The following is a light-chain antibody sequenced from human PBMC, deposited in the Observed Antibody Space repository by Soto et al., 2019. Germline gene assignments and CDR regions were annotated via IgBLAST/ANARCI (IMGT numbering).Light chain of an antibody. V-gene: IGKV3-11*01. Sequence: EIVLTQSPATLSLSPGERATLSCRASQSLSSYLAWYQQKRGQAPRLLIYDASKRATGIPARFSGSGSGTDFTLSISSLEPEDFAVHYCQQRSDWPLTFGGGTKVEIK. J-gene: IGKJ4*01. CDR2: DAS. CDR1: QSLSSY. CDR3: QQRSDWPLT.